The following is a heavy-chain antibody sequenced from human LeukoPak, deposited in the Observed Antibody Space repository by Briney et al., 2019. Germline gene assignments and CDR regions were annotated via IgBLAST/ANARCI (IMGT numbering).Heavy chain of an antibody. CDR2: IYPADSDI. J-gene: IGHJ5*01. V-gene: IGHV5-51*01. Sequence: GESLKISCKGSGYSFTNSWIAWVRLMPGKGLEWMGIIYPADSDIRYSPSFQGQVTISADESINTAYLQWSSLKASDTAMYYCARQEYCSGGSCYTWFDSWGQGTLVTVSS. CDR1: GYSFTNSW. D-gene: IGHD2-15*01. CDR3: ARQEYCSGGSCYTWFDS.